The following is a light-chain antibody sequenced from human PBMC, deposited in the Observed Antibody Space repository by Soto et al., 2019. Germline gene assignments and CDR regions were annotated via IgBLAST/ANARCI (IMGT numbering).Light chain of an antibody. CDR1: SGDVGAYNY. Sequence: ALTQPASVSGSPGQSITISCSGTSGDVGAYNYVSWYQQNPGKAPKLMIYGVTNRPSGISNRFSGSKSGNTASLTISGLQAGDEADYYCTSYTSTTSYVFGTGTKVTV. CDR2: GVT. V-gene: IGLV2-14*01. CDR3: TSYTSTTSYV. J-gene: IGLJ1*01.